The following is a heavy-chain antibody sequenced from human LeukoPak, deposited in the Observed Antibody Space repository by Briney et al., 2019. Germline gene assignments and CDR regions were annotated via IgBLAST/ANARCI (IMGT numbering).Heavy chain of an antibody. J-gene: IGHJ6*03. Sequence: GGSLRLSCAASGFTFSTYAMSWVRQAPGKGLEWVSAIRGSGDSTYYANSVKGRFTISGDNSKNTLYLQMNSLRAEDTAIYYCAKEGSNYYYYMDVWGKGTTVTVSS. V-gene: IGHV3-23*01. CDR3: AKEGSNYYYYMDV. CDR2: IRGSGDST. CDR1: GFTFSTYA.